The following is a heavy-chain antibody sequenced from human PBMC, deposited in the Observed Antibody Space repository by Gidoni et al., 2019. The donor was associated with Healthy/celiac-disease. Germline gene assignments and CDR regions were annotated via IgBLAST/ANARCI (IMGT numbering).Heavy chain of an antibody. CDR2: ISGSGGST. J-gene: IGHJ5*02. CDR3: AKGTDGDYNWFDP. Sequence: PGKGLEWVSAISGSGGSTYYADSVKGRFTISRDNSKNTLYLQMNSLRAEDTAVYYCAKGTDGDYNWFDPWGQGTLVTVSS. V-gene: IGHV3-23*01. D-gene: IGHD4-17*01.